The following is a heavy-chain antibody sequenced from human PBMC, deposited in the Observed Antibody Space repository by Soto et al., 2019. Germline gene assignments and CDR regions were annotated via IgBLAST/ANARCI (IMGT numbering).Heavy chain of an antibody. Sequence: SETLSLTCTVSGCSISSGYYYWSWIRQHPGKGLEWIGYISYSGSTYYNPSLESRVTISVDTSKNQFSLKLSSVTAADTAVYYCARVLFGSNCWFDPWGQGTMVTVSS. D-gene: IGHD3-16*01. J-gene: IGHJ5*02. CDR1: GCSISSGYYY. V-gene: IGHV4-31*03. CDR3: ARVLFGSNCWFDP. CDR2: ISYSGST.